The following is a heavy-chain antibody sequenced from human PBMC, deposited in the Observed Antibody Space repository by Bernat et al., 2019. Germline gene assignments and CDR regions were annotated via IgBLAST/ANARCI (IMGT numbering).Heavy chain of an antibody. V-gene: IGHV4-39*01. CDR2: IYYSGST. D-gene: IGHD1-26*01. CDR1: GGSISSRSYY. Sequence: QLQLQESGPGLVRPSETLSLTCTVSGGSISSRSYYWGWIRQPPGKGLEWIGTIYYSGSTYYNPFLKSRVTISVDTSKNQFSLKLSSVTAADTAVYSCARVVGANYFDYWGQGTLVTVSS. J-gene: IGHJ4*02. CDR3: ARVVGANYFDY.